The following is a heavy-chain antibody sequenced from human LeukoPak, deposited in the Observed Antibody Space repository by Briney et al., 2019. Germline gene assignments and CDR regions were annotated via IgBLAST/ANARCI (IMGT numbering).Heavy chain of an antibody. Sequence: GASVKVSCKASGGTCSSYAISWVRQAPGQGLEWMGGIIPIFGTANYAQKFQGRVTITADESTSTAYMELSSLRSEDTAVYYCVRAPIVVVPAAIQNWFDPWGQGTLVTVSS. CDR2: IIPIFGTA. J-gene: IGHJ5*02. D-gene: IGHD2-2*01. V-gene: IGHV1-69*01. CDR1: GGTCSSYA. CDR3: VRAPIVVVPAAIQNWFDP.